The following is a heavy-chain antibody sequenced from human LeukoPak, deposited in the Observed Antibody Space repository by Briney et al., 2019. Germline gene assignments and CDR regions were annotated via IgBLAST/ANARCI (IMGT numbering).Heavy chain of an antibody. Sequence: GGSLRLSCAASGFTFSSYAMHWVRQAPGKGLEWVAVISYDGSNKYYADSVRGRFTISRDNSKNTLYLQMNSLRVEDTAVYYCARRDSSSWYFAYWGQGTLVTVSS. D-gene: IGHD6-13*01. CDR2: ISYDGSNK. CDR3: ARRDSSSWYFAY. CDR1: GFTFSSYA. J-gene: IGHJ4*02. V-gene: IGHV3-30-3*01.